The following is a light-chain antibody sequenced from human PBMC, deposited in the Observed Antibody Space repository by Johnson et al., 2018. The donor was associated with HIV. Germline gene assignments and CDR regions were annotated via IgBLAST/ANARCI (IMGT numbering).Light chain of an antibody. CDR2: RNN. V-gene: IGLV1-44*01. Sequence: QAVLTQPPSASGTPGQRVTISCSGSSSNIGSNTVNWYQQLPGTAPKLLIYRNNQRPSGVPDRFSGSKSGTSASLAISGLQAEDEADYYCAAWDDSLNVFYVFGTVTKVTVL. J-gene: IGLJ1*01. CDR3: AAWDDSLNVFYV. CDR1: SSNIGSNT.